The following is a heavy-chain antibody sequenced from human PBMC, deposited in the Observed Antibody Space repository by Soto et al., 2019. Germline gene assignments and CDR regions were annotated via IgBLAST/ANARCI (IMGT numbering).Heavy chain of an antibody. CDR2: IYTSGST. CDR3: ARVLVFGVVITRKGWFDP. CDR1: GGSISSYY. J-gene: IGHJ5*02. D-gene: IGHD3-3*01. Sequence: SETLSLTCTVSGGSISSYYWSWIRPPAGKGLEWIGRIYTSGSTNYNPSLKSRVTMSVDKSKNQFSLKLSSVTAADTAVYYCARVLVFGVVITRKGWFDPWGQGTLVTVSS. V-gene: IGHV4-4*07.